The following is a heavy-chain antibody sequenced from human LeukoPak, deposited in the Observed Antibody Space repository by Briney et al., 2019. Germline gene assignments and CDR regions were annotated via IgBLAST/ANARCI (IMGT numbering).Heavy chain of an antibody. V-gene: IGHV3-7*01. CDR2: IKQDGSEK. J-gene: IGHJ4*02. CDR1: GFTFSTYW. CDR3: AKDRGDY. Sequence: PGGSLRLSCAASGFTFSTYWMSWVRQAPGKGLEWVANIKQDGSEKYYADSVKGRFTISRDNSKNTLYLQMNSLRAEDTAVYYCAKDRGDYWGQGTLVTVSS.